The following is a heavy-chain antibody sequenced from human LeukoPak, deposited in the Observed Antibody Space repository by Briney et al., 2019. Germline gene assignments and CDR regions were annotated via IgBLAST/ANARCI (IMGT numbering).Heavy chain of an antibody. J-gene: IGHJ4*02. V-gene: IGHV4-4*02. CDR2: IYHSGST. D-gene: IGHD3-22*01. CDR3: ARTYDSSGFYFDY. Sequence: PSGTLSLTCAVSGGSISSSNWWSWVRQPPGKGLEWIGEIYHSGSTNYNPSLKSRVTISVDKSKNQFSLKLSSVTAADTAVYYCARTYDSSGFYFDYWGQGTLVTVSS. CDR1: GGSISSSNW.